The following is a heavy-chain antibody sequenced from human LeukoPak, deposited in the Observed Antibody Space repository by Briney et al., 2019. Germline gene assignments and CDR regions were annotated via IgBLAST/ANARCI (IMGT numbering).Heavy chain of an antibody. CDR2: IIPIFGTA. D-gene: IGHD6-13*01. V-gene: IGHV1-69*06. CDR3: ARDHHISSSWYRPLLG. CDR1: GGTFSSYA. Sequence: GASVKVSCKASGGTFSSYAISWVRQARGQGLEWMGGIIPIFGTANYAQKFQGRVTITADKSTSTAYMELSSLRSDDTAVYYCARDHHISSSWYRPLLGWGQGTLVTVSS. J-gene: IGHJ4*02.